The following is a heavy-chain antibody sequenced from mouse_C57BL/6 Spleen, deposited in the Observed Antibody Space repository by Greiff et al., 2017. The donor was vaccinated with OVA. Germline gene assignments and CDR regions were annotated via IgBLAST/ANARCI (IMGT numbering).Heavy chain of an antibody. J-gene: IGHJ4*01. CDR1: GFTFSDYY. CDR3: ARDLIYDGYYGAMDY. V-gene: IGHV5-16*01. D-gene: IGHD2-3*01. Sequence: EVMLVESEGGLVQPGSSMKLSCTASGFTFSDYYMAWVRQVPEKGLEWVANINYDGSSTYYLDSLKSRFIISRDNAKNILYLQMSSLKSEDTATYYCARDLIYDGYYGAMDYWGQGTSVTVSS. CDR2: INYDGSST.